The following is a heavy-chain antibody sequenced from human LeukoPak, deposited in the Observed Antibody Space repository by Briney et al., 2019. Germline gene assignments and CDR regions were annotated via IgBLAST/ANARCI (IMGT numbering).Heavy chain of an antibody. V-gene: IGHV3-43*01. Sequence: GGSLRLSCAASGFTFGDYTMHWVRQAPGKDLEWVSLISWDGGSTYYADSVKGRFTISRDNSKNSLYLQMNSLRTEDTALYYCAKDMTGAGYSYGYDFDYWGQGTLVTVSS. CDR3: AKDMTGAGYSYGYDFDY. D-gene: IGHD5-18*01. CDR1: GFTFGDYT. CDR2: ISWDGGST. J-gene: IGHJ4*02.